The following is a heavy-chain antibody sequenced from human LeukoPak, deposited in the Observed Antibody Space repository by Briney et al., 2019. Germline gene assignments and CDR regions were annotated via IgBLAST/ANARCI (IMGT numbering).Heavy chain of an antibody. CDR3: ASSDPTGDCVESGAFDI. V-gene: IGHV3-66*01. D-gene: IGHD2-21*02. CDR1: GFTVSSNY. Sequence: PGGSLRLSCAASGFTVSSNYMSWVRQAPGKGLEWVSVIYSGGSTYYADSVKGRFTISRDNSKNTLYLQMNSLRAEDTAVYYCASSDPTGDCVESGAFDIWGQGTMVTVSS. J-gene: IGHJ3*02. CDR2: IYSGGST.